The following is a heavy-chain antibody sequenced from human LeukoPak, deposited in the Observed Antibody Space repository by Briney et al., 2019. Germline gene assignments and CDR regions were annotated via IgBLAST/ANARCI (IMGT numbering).Heavy chain of an antibody. Sequence: PGGALTLSCAASGFTFSDYYMDWVRQAPGKGLEWVGRTKNKANGYTTEYVASVKGRFTIATVNSKNLLYLHMNSLKTKARAVYYCGRDLGMGAFDIWGQGTMVTVSS. V-gene: IGHV3-72*01. CDR2: TKNKANGYTT. CDR3: GRDLGMGAFDI. CDR1: GFTFSDYY. D-gene: IGHD7-27*01. J-gene: IGHJ3*02.